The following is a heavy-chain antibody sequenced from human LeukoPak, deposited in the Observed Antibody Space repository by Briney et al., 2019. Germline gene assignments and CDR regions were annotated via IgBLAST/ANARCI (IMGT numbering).Heavy chain of an antibody. D-gene: IGHD5-24*01. Sequence: GGSLRLSCAASGFTFSSYGMHWVRQAPGKGLEWVAVIWYDGSNKYYADSVKGRFTISRDNSKNTLYLQVNSLRAEDTAVYYCARDGGRDGYGAFDIWGQGTMVTVSS. CDR1: GFTFSSYG. J-gene: IGHJ3*02. V-gene: IGHV3-33*01. CDR2: IWYDGSNK. CDR3: ARDGGRDGYGAFDI.